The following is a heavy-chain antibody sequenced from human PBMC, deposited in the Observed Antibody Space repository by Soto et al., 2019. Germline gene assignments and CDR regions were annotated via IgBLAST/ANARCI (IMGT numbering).Heavy chain of an antibody. D-gene: IGHD3-22*01. V-gene: IGHV1-69*06. CDR1: GGTFSSYA. CDR2: IIPIFGTA. CDR3: ERGKKTLDYDSSVSYYYGMDV. J-gene: IGHJ6*02. Sequence: SVKVSCKASGGTFSSYAISWVGQAPGQGLEWMGGIIPIFGTANYAQKFQGRVTITADKSTSTAYMELSSLRSEDTAVYYCERGKKTLDYDSSVSYYYGMDVWGQGTTVTVSS.